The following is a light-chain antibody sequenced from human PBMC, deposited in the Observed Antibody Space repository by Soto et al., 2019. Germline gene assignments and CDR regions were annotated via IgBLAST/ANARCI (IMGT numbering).Light chain of an antibody. V-gene: IGKV3-20*01. CDR1: QSVSSSY. CDR2: DAS. CDR3: HQYGRSPGLFT. Sequence: EIVLTQSPGTLSLSPGERATLSCRASQSVSSSYLAWYQQKPGQAPRLLIYDASSRATGIPDRFSGSGSATDFILTISRMEPEDFAVYYCHQYGRSPGLFTFGPGTKVDIK. J-gene: IGKJ3*01.